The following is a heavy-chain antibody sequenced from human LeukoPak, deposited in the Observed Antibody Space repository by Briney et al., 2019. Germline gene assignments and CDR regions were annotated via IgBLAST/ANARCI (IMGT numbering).Heavy chain of an antibody. CDR2: INHSGST. D-gene: IGHD3-9*01. CDR1: GGSFSGYY. J-gene: IGHJ6*03. Sequence: PSETLSLTCAVYGGSFSGYYWSWIRQPPGKGLEWIGEINHSGSTHYNPSLKSRVTISVDTSKNQFSLKLSSVTAADTAVYYCARERSTYYDIVTGNYYYYYMDVWGKGTTVTVSS. CDR3: ARERSTYYDIVTGNYYYYYMDV. V-gene: IGHV4-34*01.